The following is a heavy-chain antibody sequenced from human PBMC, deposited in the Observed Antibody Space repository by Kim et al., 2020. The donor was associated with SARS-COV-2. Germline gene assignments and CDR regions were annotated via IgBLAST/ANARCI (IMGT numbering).Heavy chain of an antibody. D-gene: IGHD6-19*01. CDR2: YN. V-gene: IGHV6-1*01. CDR3: ARVASSSFDY. J-gene: IGHJ4*02. Sequence: YNDYAPSVKSRISINPDTSKNQFSLQLKSVTPEDTAVYYCARVASSSFDYWGQGTLVTVSS.